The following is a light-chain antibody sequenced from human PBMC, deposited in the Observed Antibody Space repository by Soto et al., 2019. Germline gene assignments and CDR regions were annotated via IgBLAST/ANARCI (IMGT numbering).Light chain of an antibody. CDR3: QQYGSTPLT. V-gene: IGKV3-20*01. Sequence: EIVLTQSPGTLSLSPGERATLSCRASQSFGNNYLAWYQQKPGQAPRFLIYDASSRATGIPDRFSGSGSGTDFTLTISRLEPEDFAVYYCQQYGSTPLTFGGGTKVDIK. CDR2: DAS. J-gene: IGKJ4*01. CDR1: QSFGNNY.